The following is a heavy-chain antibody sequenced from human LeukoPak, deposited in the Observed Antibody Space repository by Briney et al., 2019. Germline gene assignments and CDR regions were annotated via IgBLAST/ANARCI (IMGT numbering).Heavy chain of an antibody. CDR1: GYTFTGYY. D-gene: IGHD3-22*01. J-gene: IGHJ5*02. CDR3: AREGVPNYYDSSGYYFDP. CDR2: INPNSGGT. V-gene: IGHV1-2*02. Sequence: ASVKVSCKASGYTFTGYYMHWVRQAPGQGLEWMGWINPNSGGTNYAQKFRGRVTMTRDTSISTAYMELSRLRSDDTAVYYCAREGVPNYYDSSGYYFDPWGQGTLVTVSS.